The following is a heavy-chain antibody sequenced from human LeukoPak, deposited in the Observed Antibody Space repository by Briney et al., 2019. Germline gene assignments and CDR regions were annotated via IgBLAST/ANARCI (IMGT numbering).Heavy chain of an antibody. CDR1: GGSISSGSYY. CDR2: IYTSGST. CDR3: ASAEGYYYDSSGFYY. D-gene: IGHD3-22*01. J-gene: IGHJ4*02. V-gene: IGHV4-61*02. Sequence: PSETLSLTCTVSGGSISSGSYYWSWIRQPAGKGLEWIGRIYTSGSTNYNPSLKSRVTISVDTSKHQFSLKLSSVTAADTAVYYCASAEGYYYDSSGFYYWGQGTLVTVSS.